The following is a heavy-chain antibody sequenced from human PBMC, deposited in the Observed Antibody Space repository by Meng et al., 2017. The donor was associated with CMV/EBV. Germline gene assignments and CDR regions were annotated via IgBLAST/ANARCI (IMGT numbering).Heavy chain of an antibody. CDR2: IYTSGRN. J-gene: IGHJ4*02. V-gene: IGHV4-4*07. Sequence: QVRQHESGPELVKTSETLVIACTVSVGSISSHYWSWIRQPAGKGLEWIGRIYTSGRNNYNPYLKSRVTMSVDTSKNQFSLKLSSVTAADTAVYYCARVLRWNGVIDYWGQGTLVTVSS. CDR3: ARVLRWNGVIDY. CDR1: VGSISSHY. D-gene: IGHD4-23*01.